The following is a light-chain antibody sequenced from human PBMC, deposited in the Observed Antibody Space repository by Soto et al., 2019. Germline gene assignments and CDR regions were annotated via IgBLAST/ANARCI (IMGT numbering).Light chain of an antibody. CDR1: SSNIGTNY. CDR2: SND. V-gene: IGLV1-47*01. J-gene: IGLJ2*01. CDR3: AAWDDSLSGPL. Sequence: QLVLTQSPSASGTPGQRVTISCSGTSSNIGTNYVYWYQQLPGTAPKVLIYSNDKRPSGVPDRFSGSKSGTSASLAISGLRSEDEADYYCAAWDDSLSGPLFGGGTKPTVL.